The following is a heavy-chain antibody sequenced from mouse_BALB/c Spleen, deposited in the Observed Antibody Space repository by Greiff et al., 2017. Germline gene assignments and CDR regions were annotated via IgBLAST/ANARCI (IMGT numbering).Heavy chain of an antibody. Sequence: QVQLQQPGAELVKPGASVQLSCKASGSTFTSYWMHWVKQRPGQGLEWIGEIDPSDSYTNYNQKFKGKATLTVDKSSSTAYMQLSSLTSEDSAVYYCARYGGNYFDYWGQGTTLTVSS. CDR1: GSTFTSYW. CDR2: IDPSDSYT. J-gene: IGHJ2*01. V-gene: IGHV1-69*02. D-gene: IGHD1-1*02. CDR3: ARYGGNYFDY.